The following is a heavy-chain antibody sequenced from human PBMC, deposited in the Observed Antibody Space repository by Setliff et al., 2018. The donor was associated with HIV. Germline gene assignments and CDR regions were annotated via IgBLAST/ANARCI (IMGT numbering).Heavy chain of an antibody. CDR2: IYYSGST. CDR3: ASGEYSYGYRFDY. D-gene: IGHD5-18*01. J-gene: IGHJ4*02. Sequence: PSETLSLTCSVSGISINGYYWSWIRQPPGKGLEWIGYIYYSGSTNYNPSLKSRVTISVDTSKNHFSLKLSSVTAADTAVYYCASGEYSYGYRFDYWGQGTLVTVS. CDR1: GISINGYY. V-gene: IGHV4-59*01.